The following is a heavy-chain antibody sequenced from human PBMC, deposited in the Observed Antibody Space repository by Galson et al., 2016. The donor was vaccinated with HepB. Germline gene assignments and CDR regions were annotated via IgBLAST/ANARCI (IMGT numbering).Heavy chain of an antibody. CDR3: ARWSRGTGSSLDF. V-gene: IGHV3-21*06. Sequence: SLRLSCAASGFNFSTFTVNWVRQVPGKGLEWVSSISSSSLYIYYADSLRGRFTVSRDNSKNSLFLQMNSLGAEDTAIYYRARWSRGTGSSLDFWGQGTLVTVSS. CDR1: GFNFSTFT. D-gene: IGHD3-10*01. CDR2: ISSSSLYI. J-gene: IGHJ4*02.